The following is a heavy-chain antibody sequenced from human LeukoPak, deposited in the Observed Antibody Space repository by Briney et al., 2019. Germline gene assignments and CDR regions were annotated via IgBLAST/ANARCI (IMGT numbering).Heavy chain of an antibody. CDR1: GGSISSYY. D-gene: IGHD4-17*01. CDR3: ASGVTVTKTNAFDI. V-gene: IGHV4-4*07. J-gene: IGHJ3*02. Sequence: PSETLSLTCTVSGGSISSYYWSWIRQPAGKGLQWIGRIYTSGSTSYNPSLKSRVTMSVDTSKNQFSLKLSSVTAADTAVYYCASGVTVTKTNAFDIWGQGTMVTVSS. CDR2: IYTSGST.